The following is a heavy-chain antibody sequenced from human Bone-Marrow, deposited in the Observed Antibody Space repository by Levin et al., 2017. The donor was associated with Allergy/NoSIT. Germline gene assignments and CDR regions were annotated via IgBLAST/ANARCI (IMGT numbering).Heavy chain of an antibody. D-gene: IGHD3-3*01. CDR1: GFTFSSYS. CDR2: ISSSSSYI. J-gene: IGHJ6*02. V-gene: IGHV3-21*01. Sequence: GGSLRLSCAASGFTFSSYSMNWVRQAPGKGLEWVSSISSSSSYIYYADSVKGRFTISRDNAKNSLYLQMNSLRAEDTAVYYCARGFGVVPYYYYGMDVWGQGTTVTVSS. CDR3: ARGFGVVPYYYYGMDV.